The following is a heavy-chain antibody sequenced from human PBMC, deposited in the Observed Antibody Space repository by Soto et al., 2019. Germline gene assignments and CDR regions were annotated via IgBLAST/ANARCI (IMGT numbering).Heavy chain of an antibody. Sequence: GASVKVSCKASGYTFTSYGISWVRQAPGQGLEWMGWISAYNGKTNYAQKLQGRVTMTTDTSTSTAYMELRSLRSDDTAVYYCARDAATGTTLQFDYWGQGTLVTVSS. J-gene: IGHJ4*02. D-gene: IGHD1-7*01. CDR3: ARDAATGTTLQFDY. CDR2: ISAYNGKT. CDR1: GYTFTSYG. V-gene: IGHV1-18*01.